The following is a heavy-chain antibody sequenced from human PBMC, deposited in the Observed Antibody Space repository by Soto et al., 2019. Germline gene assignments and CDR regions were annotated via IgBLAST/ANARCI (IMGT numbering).Heavy chain of an antibody. CDR2: INTDGSTT. J-gene: IGHJ4*02. Sequence: EVQLVESGGGLVQPGGSLRLSCAASVYTFSDYWMHWVRHAPGKGLVWVSRINTDGSTTGYADSVKGRFTISRDNAKNTLYLHMKSLRAEDTAVYNCSSDTFGPYDSWGQGTLVTVSS. V-gene: IGHV3-74*01. CDR1: VYTFSDYW. D-gene: IGHD3-10*01. CDR3: SSDTFGPYDS.